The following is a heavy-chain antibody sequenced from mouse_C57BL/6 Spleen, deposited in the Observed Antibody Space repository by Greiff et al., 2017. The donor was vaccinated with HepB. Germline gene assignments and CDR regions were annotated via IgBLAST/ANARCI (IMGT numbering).Heavy chain of an antibody. J-gene: IGHJ1*03. CDR2: IDPANGNT. CDR3: AYTAVVDNWDFDV. CDR1: GFNIKNTY. Sequence: VQLQQSVAELVRPGASVKLSCTASGFNIKNTYMHWVKQRPEQGLEWIGRIDPANGNTKYAPKFQGKATITADTSSNTAYLQLSSLTSEDTAIYYCAYTAVVDNWDFDVWGTGTTVTVSS. V-gene: IGHV14-3*01. D-gene: IGHD1-1*01.